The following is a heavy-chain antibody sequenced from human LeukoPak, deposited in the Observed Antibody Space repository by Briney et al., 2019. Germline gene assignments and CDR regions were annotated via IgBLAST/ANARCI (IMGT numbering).Heavy chain of an antibody. V-gene: IGHV3-21*01. CDR2: ISSSSNYI. CDR1: GFTFYTYS. CDR3: ARDRIIYGDYGDAFDI. D-gene: IGHD4-17*01. J-gene: IGHJ3*02. Sequence: GGSLRLSCAASGFTFYTYSMNGVRQAPGKGLEWVSSISSSSNYIYYADSVKGRFTISRNNAKNSLYLQMNSLRAEDTAVYYCARDRIIYGDYGDAFDIWGQGTMVTVSS.